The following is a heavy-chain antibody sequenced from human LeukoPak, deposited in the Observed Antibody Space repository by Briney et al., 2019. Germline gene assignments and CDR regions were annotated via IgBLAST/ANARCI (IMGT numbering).Heavy chain of an antibody. CDR2: ISWNSGSI. J-gene: IGHJ5*02. Sequence: PGGSLRLSCAASGFTFDDYAMHWVRQAPGKGLEWVSGISWNSGSIGYADSVKGRFTISRDNAKNTLYLQMNSLRAEDTAVYYCAREKEWTGFDPWGQGTLVTVSS. V-gene: IGHV3-9*01. D-gene: IGHD2-8*01. CDR1: GFTFDDYA. CDR3: AREKEWTGFDP.